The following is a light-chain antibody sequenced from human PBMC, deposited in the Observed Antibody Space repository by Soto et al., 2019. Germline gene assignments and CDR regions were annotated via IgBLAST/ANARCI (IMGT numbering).Light chain of an antibody. J-gene: IGKJ1*01. CDR1: QSINSY. CDR2: AAS. CDR3: QQSFSTPRT. V-gene: IGKV1-39*01. Sequence: DIQMTQSPSSQSASVGDRVTITCRASQSINSYLNWYQQKPGKAPKLLIYAASSLQSGVPSRFSGSGSETDFTLTITSQQPDDFATYYCQQSFSTPRTFGQGTRVEI.